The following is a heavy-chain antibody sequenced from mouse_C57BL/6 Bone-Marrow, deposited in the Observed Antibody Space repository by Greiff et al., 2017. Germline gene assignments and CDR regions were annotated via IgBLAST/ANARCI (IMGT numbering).Heavy chain of an antibody. CDR2: IYPGGGYT. CDR1: GYTFTNYW. J-gene: IGHJ4*01. V-gene: IGHV1-63*01. CDR3: ARGGYAMDY. Sequence: VKVVESGAELVRPGTSVKMSCKASGYTFTNYWIGWAKQRPGHGLEWIGDIYPGGGYTNYNEKFKGKATLTADKSSSTAYMQFSSLTSEDSAIYYCARGGYAMDYWGQGTSVTVSS.